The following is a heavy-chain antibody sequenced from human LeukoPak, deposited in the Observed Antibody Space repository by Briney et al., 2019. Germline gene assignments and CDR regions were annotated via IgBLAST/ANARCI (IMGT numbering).Heavy chain of an antibody. D-gene: IGHD3-22*01. CDR1: GGSFSGYY. J-gene: IGHJ4*02. Sequence: SETLSLTCAVYGGSFSGYYWSWIRQPPGKGLEWIGEINHSGSTNYNPSLKSRVTISVDTSKNQFSLKLSSVTAADTAVYYCARVRPTYYYDSSGYYAHLRLDYFDYWGQGTLVTVSS. V-gene: IGHV4-34*01. CDR3: ARVRPTYYYDSSGYYAHLRLDYFDY. CDR2: INHSGST.